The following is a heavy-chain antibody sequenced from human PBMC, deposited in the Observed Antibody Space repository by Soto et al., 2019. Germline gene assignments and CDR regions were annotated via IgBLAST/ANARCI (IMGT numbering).Heavy chain of an antibody. CDR3: ARLGSIVLSFYLDY. Sequence: SETLSLTCTFSGFSLSSGCYYLRWIRPHPGKGLEWIGYIYYSGSTYYNPSLKSRVTISVDTSKNQFSLKLSSVTAADTAVYYSARLGSIVLSFYLDYWGQGTLVTVSS. CDR2: IYYSGST. CDR1: GFSLSSGCYY. J-gene: IGHJ4*02. D-gene: IGHD1-26*01. V-gene: IGHV4-39*01.